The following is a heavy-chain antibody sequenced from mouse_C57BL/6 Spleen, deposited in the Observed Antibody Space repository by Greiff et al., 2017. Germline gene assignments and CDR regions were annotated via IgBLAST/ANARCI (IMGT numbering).Heavy chain of an antibody. Sequence: QVKLQQPGAELVKPGASVQLSCKASGYTFTSYWLHLVKQRPRRGLAWIGRIDPNSGGNKYNEKFKNKASLTVDKPTSTAYMQLSSMTSEDSAVYFCARSSQSYYDYNHYYAIDYWGQGTSVTVAS. CDR3: ARSSQSYYDYNHYYAIDY. D-gene: IGHD2-4*01. CDR1: GYTFTSYW. V-gene: IGHV1-72*01. CDR2: IDPNSGGN. J-gene: IGHJ4*01.